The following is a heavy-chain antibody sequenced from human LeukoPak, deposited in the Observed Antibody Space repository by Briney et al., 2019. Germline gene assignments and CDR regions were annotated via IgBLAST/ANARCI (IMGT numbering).Heavy chain of an antibody. CDR2: TWHSGSSA. CDR3: ARGNEYTWWQ. J-gene: IGHJ4*02. Sequence: SETLSLTCTVSDGSIKTDYWWTWVRQPPGKGLEWIGETWHSGSSANYNPSLKSRVTISVDKPKSQFSLKLTSVTAADTAIYYCARGNEYTWWQWSQGTLVTVSS. V-gene: IGHV4-4*02. CDR1: DGSIKTDYW. D-gene: IGHD2-15*01.